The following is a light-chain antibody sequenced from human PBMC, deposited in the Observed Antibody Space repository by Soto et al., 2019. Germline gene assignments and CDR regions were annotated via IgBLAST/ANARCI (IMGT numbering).Light chain of an antibody. CDR3: SSYTSSSTLV. CDR1: SSDIGGINY. V-gene: IGLV2-14*01. Sequence: QSALTQPASVSGSPGQSIAISCTGTSSDIGGINYVSWYQQHSGKAPKLMIYDDSSRPAGVYHRFSGSKSGTTAPLTTSGLKAEDEDDYYGSSYTSSSTLVFGGGTKLTVL. J-gene: IGLJ2*01. CDR2: DDS.